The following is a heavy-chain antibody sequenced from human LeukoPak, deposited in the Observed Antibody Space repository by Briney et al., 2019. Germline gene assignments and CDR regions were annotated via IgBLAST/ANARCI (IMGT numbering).Heavy chain of an antibody. V-gene: IGHV4-4*07. Sequence: SETLSLTCTVSGGSISSYYWSWIRQPAGKGLEWIGRIYTSGSTNYNPSLKSRVTMSVDTSKNQFSLKLSSVTAADTAAYYCARGRGYGDHNWFDPWGQGTLVTVSS. CDR3: ARGRGYGDHNWFDP. J-gene: IGHJ5*02. CDR2: IYTSGST. D-gene: IGHD4-17*01. CDR1: GGSISSYY.